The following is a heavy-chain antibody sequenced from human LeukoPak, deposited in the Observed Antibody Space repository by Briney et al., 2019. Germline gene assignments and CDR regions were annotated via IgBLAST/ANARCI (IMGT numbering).Heavy chain of an antibody. CDR1: GFTFSTSA. J-gene: IGHJ4*02. D-gene: IGHD6-13*01. V-gene: IGHV3-23*01. CDR2: ISGSGGST. CDR3: AKSYSSSWYYFDY. Sequence: GGSLRLSCAASGFTFSTSAMSWVRQAPGKGLEWVSAISGSGGSTYYAGSVKGRFTISRDNSKNTLYLQMNSLRAEDTAEYYCAKSYSSSWYYFDYWGQGTLVTVSS.